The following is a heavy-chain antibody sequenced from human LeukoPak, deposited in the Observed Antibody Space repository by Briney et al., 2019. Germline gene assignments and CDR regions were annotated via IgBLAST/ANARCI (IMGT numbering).Heavy chain of an antibody. J-gene: IGHJ6*03. D-gene: IGHD2-2*01. CDR2: INHSGST. V-gene: IGHV4-34*01. CDR1: GGSSTGYY. Sequence: PSETLSLTCDVYGGSSTGYYWSWIRQPPEEGLEWSGEINHSGSTKNNPYLTSRVASSVETTKNKFPRKLSSVTGADTAVYYCASVRKGYCSSTSCYAKGYYYYYMDVWGKGTTVTISS. CDR3: ASVRKGYCSSTSCYAKGYYYYYMDV.